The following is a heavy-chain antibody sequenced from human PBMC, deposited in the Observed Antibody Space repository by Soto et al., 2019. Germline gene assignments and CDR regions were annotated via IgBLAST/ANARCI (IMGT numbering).Heavy chain of an antibody. CDR2: IYYSGST. V-gene: IGHV4-31*03. D-gene: IGHD2-15*01. CDR1: GGSISSGGYY. CDR3: ARSPIVVVVAATPAWFDP. J-gene: IGHJ5*02. Sequence: QVQLQESGPGLVKPSQTLSLTCTVSGGSISSGGYYWSWIRQHPGKGLEWIGYIYYSGSTYYNPSLKSRVTISVDTSKNQFSLKLSSVTAADTAVYYCARSPIVVVVAATPAWFDPWGQGTLVTVSS.